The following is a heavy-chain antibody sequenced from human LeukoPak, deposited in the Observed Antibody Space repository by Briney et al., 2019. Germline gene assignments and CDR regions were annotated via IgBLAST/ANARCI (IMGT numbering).Heavy chain of an antibody. D-gene: IGHD3-10*01. Sequence: ASVTVSCTASGYTFTSYDINWVRQATGQGLEWMGWMNPNSGNTGYAQKFQGRVTMTRNTSISTAYMELSSLRSEDTAVYYCARITMVRGVTDQRFDYWGQGTLVTVSS. V-gene: IGHV1-8*01. CDR3: ARITMVRGVTDQRFDY. CDR2: MNPNSGNT. J-gene: IGHJ4*02. CDR1: GYTFTSYD.